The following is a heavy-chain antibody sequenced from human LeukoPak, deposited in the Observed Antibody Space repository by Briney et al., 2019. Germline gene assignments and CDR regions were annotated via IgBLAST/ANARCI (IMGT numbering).Heavy chain of an antibody. V-gene: IGHV3-48*01. D-gene: IGHD2-15*01. CDR2: ISSSSSTI. CDR1: GFTFSSYS. Sequence: PGGSLRLSCAASGFTFSSYSMNWVRQAPGKGLEWVSYISSSSSTIYSADSVKGRFTISRDNAKNSLYLQMNSLRAEDTAVYYCARGLYCSGGSCLGFDSWGQGTLVTVSS. CDR3: ARGLYCSGGSCLGFDS. J-gene: IGHJ4*02.